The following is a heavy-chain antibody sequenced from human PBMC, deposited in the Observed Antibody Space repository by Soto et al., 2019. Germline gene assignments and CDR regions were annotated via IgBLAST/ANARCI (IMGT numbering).Heavy chain of an antibody. CDR1: GFTFSSYA. Sequence: EVQLLESGGGLVQPGGSLRLSCAASGFTFSSYAMSWVRQAPGKGLEWVSTISGSGGSPHYADSVKGRFTISRDNSKNTLYLQMNSLRAEDTAVYYCAKFYGGNSAHTYTIDPWGQGTLVTVSS. CDR3: AKFYGGNSAHTYTIDP. J-gene: IGHJ5*02. CDR2: ISGSGGSP. V-gene: IGHV3-23*01. D-gene: IGHD2-21*02.